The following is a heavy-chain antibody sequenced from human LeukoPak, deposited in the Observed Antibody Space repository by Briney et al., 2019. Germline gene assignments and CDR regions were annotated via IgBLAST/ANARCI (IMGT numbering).Heavy chain of an antibody. CDR2: IHTSGGT. J-gene: IGHJ4*02. V-gene: IGHV4-61*02. CDR3: ARGQALGELSTHFDY. D-gene: IGHD3-16*02. CDR1: GDSISSGSFY. Sequence: PSETLSLTCTVSGDSISSGSFYWSWIRQPAGKEPEWIGRIHTSGGTDYSPSLKSRVTVSVDTSKNQFSLKLISVTAADTAVYYCARGQALGELSTHFDYWGQGTLVTVSS.